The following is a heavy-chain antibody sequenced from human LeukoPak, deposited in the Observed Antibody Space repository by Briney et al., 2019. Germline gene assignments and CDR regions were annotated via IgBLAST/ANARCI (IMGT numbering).Heavy chain of an antibody. D-gene: IGHD1-14*01. CDR2: INPNSGGT. CDR1: GYTFTGYY. J-gene: IGHJ6*03. V-gene: IGHV1-2*02. Sequence: GASVKVSCKASGYTFTGYYMHWVRQAPGQGLEWMGWINPNSGGTNYAQKFQGRVTMTRDTSISTAYMELSRLRSDDTAVYYCARITGSLNNYYYYYMDVWGKGTTVTVSS. CDR3: ARITGSLNNYYYYYMDV.